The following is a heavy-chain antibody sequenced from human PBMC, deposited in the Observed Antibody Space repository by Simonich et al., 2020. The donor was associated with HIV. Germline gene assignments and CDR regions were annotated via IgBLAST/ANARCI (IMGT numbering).Heavy chain of an antibody. CDR2: IYPNSGGT. CDR3: ARGLTGYAFDI. D-gene: IGHD7-27*01. J-gene: IGHJ3*02. Sequence: QVQLVQSGAEMKKPGASVKVSCKASGYTFSTYGINWVRQAPGQGLEWMGRIYPNSGGTTYAQNFQGRVTMTRDTSISTAYMELSRLRSDDTAVYYCARGLTGYAFDIWGQGTMVTVSS. CDR1: GYTFSTYG. V-gene: IGHV1-2*06.